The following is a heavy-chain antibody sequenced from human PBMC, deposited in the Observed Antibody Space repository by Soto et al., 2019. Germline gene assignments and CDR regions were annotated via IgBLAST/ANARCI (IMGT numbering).Heavy chain of an antibody. CDR1: GGSISSGDSC. CDR3: ARDARGIFTHFDY. J-gene: IGHJ4*02. V-gene: IGHV4-30-4*08. Sequence: SETLSLTCTVSGGSISSGDSCWTWIRQPPGKGLEWIGNICYSGRTYYNPSLKSRVSISEDTSRNHFSLRLSSVTAADTAVYYCARDARGIFTHFDYWGQGTLVTVSS. D-gene: IGHD3-10*01. CDR2: ICYSGRT.